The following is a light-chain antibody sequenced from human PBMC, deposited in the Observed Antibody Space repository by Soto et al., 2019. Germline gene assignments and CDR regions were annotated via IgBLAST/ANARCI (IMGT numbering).Light chain of an antibody. CDR2: DVN. J-gene: IGLJ3*02. V-gene: IGLV2-11*01. CDR3: CSYAGTYSWV. CDR1: SSDVGGYNY. Sequence: QSALTQPRSVSGSPGQSVTISCTGTSSDVGGYNYVSWYQQHPGRAAKLIIYDVNRRPSGVPDRFSGSKSGHTASLTISGLQAEDEADYSCCSYAGTYSWVFGGGTKLTVL.